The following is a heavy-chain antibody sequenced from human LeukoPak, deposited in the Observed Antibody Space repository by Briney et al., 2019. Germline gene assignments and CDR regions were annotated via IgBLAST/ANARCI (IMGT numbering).Heavy chain of an antibody. J-gene: IGHJ4*02. CDR2: INPSGGST. V-gene: IGHV1-46*01. D-gene: IGHD3-9*01. CDR3: ASGGSLRYFDWLSPFDY. Sequence: ASVKVSCKASGYTFTSYYMHWVRQAPGQGLEWMGIINPSGGSTSYAQKFQGRVTMTRDTSTSTAYMELRSLRSDDTAVYYCASGGSLRYFDWLSPFDYWGQGTLVTVSS. CDR1: GYTFTSYY.